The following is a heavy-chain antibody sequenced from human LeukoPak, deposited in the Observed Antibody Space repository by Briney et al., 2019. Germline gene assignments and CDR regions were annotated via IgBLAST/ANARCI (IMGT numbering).Heavy chain of an antibody. Sequence: GGSLRLSCAASGFTFSTYGMHWVRQAPGKGLEWVALTSYDGGKKYHADSVKGRFTISRDNSKNTLYLQMNSLRAEDTAVYYCARDYSTGWHYFDNWGQGTLVTVSS. V-gene: IGHV3-30*03. J-gene: IGHJ4*02. D-gene: IGHD6-19*01. CDR1: GFTFSTYG. CDR2: TSYDGGKK. CDR3: ARDYSTGWHYFDN.